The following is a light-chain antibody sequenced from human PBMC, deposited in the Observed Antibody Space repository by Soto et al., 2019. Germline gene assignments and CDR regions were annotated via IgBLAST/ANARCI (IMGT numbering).Light chain of an antibody. CDR2: GAS. CDR1: EIINSGY. Sequence: ENLLTQSPATLSLSAGERATLFCRASEIINSGYLAWYQQKPGGAPRLLIYGASTRATGIPARFSGSGSRTEFTLTNSSLQSEDFAVYYCQQYNNWPPWTFGQGTKVEIK. J-gene: IGKJ1*01. V-gene: IGKV3-15*01. CDR3: QQYNNWPPWT.